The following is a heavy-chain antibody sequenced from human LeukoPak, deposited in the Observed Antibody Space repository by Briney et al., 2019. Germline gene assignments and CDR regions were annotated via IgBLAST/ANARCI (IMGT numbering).Heavy chain of an antibody. CDR2: IYYSGST. J-gene: IGHJ6*03. V-gene: IGHV4-59*01. D-gene: IGHD1-14*01. CDR3: ARVTGSVPYYYYYYMDV. Sequence: SETLSLTCTVSGGSISSYYWSWIRQPPGKGLEWIGYIYYSGSTNYNPSLKSRVTISVDTSKNQFSLKLSSVTAADTAMYYCARVTGSVPYYYYYYMDVWGKGTTVTVSS. CDR1: GGSISSYY.